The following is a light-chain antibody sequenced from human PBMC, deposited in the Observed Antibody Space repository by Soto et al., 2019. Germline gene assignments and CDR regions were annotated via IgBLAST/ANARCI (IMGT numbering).Light chain of an antibody. Sequence: EIVLTQSPGTLSLSPGERATLSCRASQGISSSNLAWYQQKAGQAPRLLIYGASSRATGIPDRFSGSGSGTDFTLTISRLEPEDFAVYSCQQYGGSPLFGQGTKVEIK. CDR2: GAS. J-gene: IGKJ1*01. CDR3: QQYGGSPL. V-gene: IGKV3-20*01. CDR1: QGISSSN.